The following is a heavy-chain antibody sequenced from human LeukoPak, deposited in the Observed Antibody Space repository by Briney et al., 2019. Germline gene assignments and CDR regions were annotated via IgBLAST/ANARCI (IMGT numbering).Heavy chain of an antibody. V-gene: IGHV4-59*01. J-gene: IGHJ5*02. D-gene: IGHD6-19*01. CDR1: GGSISSYY. CDR2: IYYSGST. Sequence: SETLSLTCTVSGGSISSYYWSWIRQPPGTGLEWIGYIYYSGSTNYNPSLKSRVTISVDTSKNQFSLKLSSVTAADTAVYYCAREGVAVADPNWFDPWGQGTLVTVSS. CDR3: AREGVAVADPNWFDP.